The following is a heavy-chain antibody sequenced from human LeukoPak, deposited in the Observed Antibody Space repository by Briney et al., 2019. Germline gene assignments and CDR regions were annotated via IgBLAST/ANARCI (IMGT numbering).Heavy chain of an antibody. CDR3: ARSGDPVVQDR. J-gene: IGHJ5*02. D-gene: IGHD3-3*01. V-gene: IGHV4-59*01. Sequence: SETLSLTCIVSGGSLSSYYWTWIRQPPGKGLEWIGYIYYTERTMYNPSLKGRVSISLDTSKTQFSLRLNSVTAADTAVYYCARSGDPVVQDRWGQGTLATVCS. CDR1: GGSLSSYY. CDR2: IYYTERT.